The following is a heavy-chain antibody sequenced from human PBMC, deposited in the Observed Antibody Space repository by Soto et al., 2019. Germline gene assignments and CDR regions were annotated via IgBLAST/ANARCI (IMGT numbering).Heavy chain of an antibody. J-gene: IGHJ5*02. D-gene: IGHD3-9*01. CDR1: GGSISSGGYY. V-gene: IGHV4-61*08. Sequence: PSETLSLTCAVSGGSISSGGYYWSWIRQPPGKGLEWIGYIYYSGSTNYNPSLKSRVTISVDTSKNQFSLKLSSVTAADTAVYYCARLSSGYYDILTGYYPSRVWFDPWGQGTLVTVSS. CDR3: ARLSSGYYDILTGYYPSRVWFDP. CDR2: IYYSGST.